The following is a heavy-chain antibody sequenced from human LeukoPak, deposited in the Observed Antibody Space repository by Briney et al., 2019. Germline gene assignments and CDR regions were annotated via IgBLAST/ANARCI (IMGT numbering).Heavy chain of an antibody. CDR1: GFTFSSYS. D-gene: IGHD5-18*01. CDR2: ISSSGISI. V-gene: IGHV3-48*01. Sequence: TGGSLRLSCAASGFTFSSYSMNWVRQAPGKGLEWVSYISSSGISIYYADSVKGRFTISRDKAKNSLYLQMNSLRAEATAVYYCARDPTPTQLWFRGSFDYWGQGALVTVSS. J-gene: IGHJ4*02. CDR3: ARDPTPTQLWFRGSFDY.